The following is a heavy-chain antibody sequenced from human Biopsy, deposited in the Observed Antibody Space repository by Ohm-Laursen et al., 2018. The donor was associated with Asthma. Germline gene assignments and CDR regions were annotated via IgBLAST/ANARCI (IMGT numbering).Heavy chain of an antibody. CDR1: GDSITSGGCC. CDR3: ARIPRRSGSYFVDY. CDR2: IHHSGTS. J-gene: IGHJ4*02. D-gene: IGHD3-22*01. Sequence: SHTLSLTCSVSGDSITSGGCCWNWIRQHPGKGPEWIGYIHHSGTSYFNPSLKSRVSFSRDTSKNQFSLRLSSVTAADTAMYYCARIPRRSGSYFVDYWGQGTLVTVSS. V-gene: IGHV4-31*03.